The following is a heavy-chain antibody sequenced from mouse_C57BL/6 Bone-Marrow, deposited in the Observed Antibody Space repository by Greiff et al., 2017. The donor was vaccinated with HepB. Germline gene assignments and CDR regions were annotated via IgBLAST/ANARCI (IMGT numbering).Heavy chain of an antibody. J-gene: IGHJ3*01. CDR2: IHPNSGST. Sequence: QVQLQQPGAELVKPGASVKLSCKASGYTFTSYWMHWVKQRPGQGLEWIGMIHPNSGSTNYNEKFKSKATLTVDKSSSTAYMQLSSLTSEDSAVYYCARWDYYGSSYGWFAYWGQGTLVTVSA. CDR3: ARWDYYGSSYGWFAY. D-gene: IGHD1-1*01. CDR1: GYTFTSYW. V-gene: IGHV1-64*01.